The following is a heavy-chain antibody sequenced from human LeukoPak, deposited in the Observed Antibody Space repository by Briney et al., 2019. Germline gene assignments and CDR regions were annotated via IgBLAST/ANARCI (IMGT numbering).Heavy chain of an antibody. J-gene: IGHJ3*02. V-gene: IGHV4-4*07. CDR3: ARGGIAARKNDAFDI. CDR2: IYTSGST. D-gene: IGHD6-6*01. Sequence: SETLSLTCTVSGGSISSYYWSWIRQPAGKGLEWIGRIYTSGSTNYNPSLKSRVTMSVDTSKNQFSLKLSSVTAADTAVYYCARGGIAARKNDAFDIWGQGTMVTVSS. CDR1: GGSISSYY.